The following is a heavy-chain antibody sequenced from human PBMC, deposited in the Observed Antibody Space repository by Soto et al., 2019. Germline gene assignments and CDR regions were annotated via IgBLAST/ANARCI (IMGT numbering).Heavy chain of an antibody. Sequence: LETLSLTCTVSGGSIRGYYWSWIRQPAGKGLEWIGRIYASGSTNYNPSLKSRVTMSLDTSKNQFSLKLSSMTAADTAVYYCASLKFTYFDCWGQGTLVTVSS. CDR2: IYASGST. V-gene: IGHV4-4*07. D-gene: IGHD3-16*01. CDR3: ASLKFTYFDC. CDR1: GGSIRGYY. J-gene: IGHJ4*02.